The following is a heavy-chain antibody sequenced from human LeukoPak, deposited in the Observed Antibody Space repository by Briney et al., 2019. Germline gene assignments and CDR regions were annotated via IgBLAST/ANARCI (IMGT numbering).Heavy chain of an antibody. V-gene: IGHV3-20*04. CDR2: INWNGGST. J-gene: IGHJ4*02. CDR1: GFTFDDYG. CDR3: ARDPPQYCSGGSCYGYYFDY. Sequence: GGSLRLSCAASGFTFDDYGMSWVRQAPGKGLEWVSGINWNGGSTGYADSVKGRFTISRDNAKNSLYLQMNSLRAEDTALYYCARDPPQYCSGGSCYGYYFDYWGQGTLVTVSS. D-gene: IGHD2-15*01.